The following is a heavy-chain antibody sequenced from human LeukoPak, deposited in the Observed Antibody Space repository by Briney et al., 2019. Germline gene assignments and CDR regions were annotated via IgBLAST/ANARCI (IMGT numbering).Heavy chain of an antibody. J-gene: IGHJ4*02. CDR2: IKQDGNEK. V-gene: IGHV3-7*01. D-gene: IGHD5-18*01. Sequence: GGSLRLSCAASGFTFSSHWMSWVRQAPGKGPEWVANIKQDGNEKYYVDSVKGRFTISRDNAKNSLYLQMNSLRDEDTAVYYCARRIGYGYSYIDYWGQGTLVTVSS. CDR3: ARRIGYGYSYIDY. CDR1: GFTFSSHW.